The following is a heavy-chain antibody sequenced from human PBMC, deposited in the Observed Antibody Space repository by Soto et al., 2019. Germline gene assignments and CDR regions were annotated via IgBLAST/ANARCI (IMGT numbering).Heavy chain of an antibody. V-gene: IGHV3-23*01. Sequence: EVQLLESGGGVVQPGGSLRLSCVASGFYFKKFAMSWVRQAPGEGLEWVSGISCCGGSTSYADSVKGRFSIARDDSTNTLSLQMNNLRVEDTAQYYCAKADGEQWLLPHLDKWGQGTLVTVS. CDR2: ISCCGGST. J-gene: IGHJ4*02. D-gene: IGHD6-19*01. CDR1: GFYFKKFA. CDR3: AKADGEQWLLPHLDK.